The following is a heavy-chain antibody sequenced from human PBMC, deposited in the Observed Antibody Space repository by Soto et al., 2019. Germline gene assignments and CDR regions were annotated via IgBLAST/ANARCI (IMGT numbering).Heavy chain of an antibody. V-gene: IGHV3-74*01. CDR1: GFTLSSHW. Sequence: EVQLVESGGGLAQPGGSLRLSCAASGFTLSSHWMHWVRQAPGKGLVWVSRINRDGSTINYDDSVRGRYTISRDNAKNTLSLQMNGLRAEDTGVYYCARVADCTYSSNCNGSAAFDMWGQGTMFTVSS. CDR2: INRDGSTI. J-gene: IGHJ3*02. D-gene: IGHD6-13*01. CDR3: ARVADCTYSSNCNGSAAFDM.